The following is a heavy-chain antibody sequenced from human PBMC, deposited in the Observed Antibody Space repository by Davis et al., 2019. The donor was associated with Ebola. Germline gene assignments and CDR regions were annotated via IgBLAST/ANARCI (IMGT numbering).Heavy chain of an antibody. V-gene: IGHV1-69*04. CDR3: ASRAPGDYERPDYYYGMDV. CDR1: GGTFSSYA. D-gene: IGHD4-17*01. Sequence: AASVKVSCKASGGTFSSYAISWVRQDPGQGLEWMGRIIPILGIANYAQKFQGRVTITADKSTSTAYMELSSLRSEDTAVYYCASRAPGDYERPDYYYGMDVWGQGTTVTVSS. J-gene: IGHJ6*02. CDR2: IIPILGIA.